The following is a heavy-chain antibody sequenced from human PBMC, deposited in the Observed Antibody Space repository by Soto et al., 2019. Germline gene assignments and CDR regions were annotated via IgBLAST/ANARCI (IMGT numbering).Heavy chain of an antibody. CDR3: ARLRIATNNYKWFDP. Sequence: TLSLTCSVSGAALNSGNYYWSWIRQVPGKGREWIGHIYVTGAVDYNPSLRDRITISQDTSEKQFSLNLRLVTAADTDVYYCARLRIATNNYKWFDPWGQGTLVTVSS. V-gene: IGHV4-31*03. D-gene: IGHD2-21*01. J-gene: IGHJ5*02. CDR1: GAALNSGNYY. CDR2: IYVTGAV.